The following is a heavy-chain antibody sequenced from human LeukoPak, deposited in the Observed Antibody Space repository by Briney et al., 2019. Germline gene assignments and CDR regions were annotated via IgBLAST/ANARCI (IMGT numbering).Heavy chain of an antibody. CDR2: IYHSGST. D-gene: IGHD3-22*01. CDR3: ARGPQRSYYDDSGYNGIDY. J-gene: IGHJ4*02. Sequence: SETLSLTCDVSGDSIGLGYWWTWVRQAPGKGLEWVGEIYHSGSTNYNPSLKSRVTISVDNSKTQFSMSLTSVTAADTAVYYCARGPQRSYYDDSGYNGIDYWGQGPLVIVSS. CDR1: GDSIGLGYW. V-gene: IGHV4/OR15-8*01.